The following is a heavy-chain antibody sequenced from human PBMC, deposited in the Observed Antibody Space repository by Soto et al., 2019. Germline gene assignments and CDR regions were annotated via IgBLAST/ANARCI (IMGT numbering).Heavy chain of an antibody. Sequence: PGGSLRLSCADSGFTFSSYAMSWVRQAPGKGLEWVSVISDSGDSTDYADSVKGRFTISRDNSKNTVYLQMNSLRAEDTAVYYCASPGIAAIGFWFDPWGQGTLVTVSS. CDR1: GFTFSSYA. CDR3: ASPGIAAIGFWFDP. D-gene: IGHD6-13*01. CDR2: ISDSGDST. J-gene: IGHJ5*02. V-gene: IGHV3-23*01.